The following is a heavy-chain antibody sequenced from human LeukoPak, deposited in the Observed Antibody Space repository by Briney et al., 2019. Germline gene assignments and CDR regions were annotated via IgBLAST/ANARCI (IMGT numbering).Heavy chain of an antibody. CDR2: ISSSGSTI. J-gene: IGHJ4*02. Sequence: GGSLRLSCAASGFTFSSYEMNWVRQAPGKGLEWVSYISSSGSTIYYADSVKGRFTISRDNAKNSLYLQMNSLRAEDTAVYYCARDDILTGYFAQTYFDYWGQGTLVTVSS. CDR3: ARDDILTGYFAQTYFDY. D-gene: IGHD3-9*01. CDR1: GFTFSSYE. V-gene: IGHV3-48*03.